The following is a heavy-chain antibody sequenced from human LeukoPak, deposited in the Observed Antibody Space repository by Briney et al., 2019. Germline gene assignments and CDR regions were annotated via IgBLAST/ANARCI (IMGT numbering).Heavy chain of an antibody. V-gene: IGHV4-59*12. CDR1: GGSISSDY. J-gene: IGHJ4*02. CDR2: IYYSGST. CDR3: ARRKVRGVIITVPFDY. D-gene: IGHD3-10*01. Sequence: SETLSLTCTVSGGSISSDYWSWIRQPPGKGLEWIGYIYYSGSTNYNPSLESRVTISVDTSKNQFSLKLSSVTAADTAVYYCARRKVRGVIITVPFDYWGQGTLVTVSS.